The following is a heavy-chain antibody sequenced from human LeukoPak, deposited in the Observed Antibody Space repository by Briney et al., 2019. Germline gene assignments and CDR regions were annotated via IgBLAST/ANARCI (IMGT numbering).Heavy chain of an antibody. CDR1: GFTFSSYA. Sequence: PGGSLRLSCAASGFTFSSYAMNWVRQAPGKGLEWLSFISGSSTTIYYADSVKGRLTISRDNAKNALFLQMNSLRVEDTAVYYCARRAAVGTNIPLDYWGQGTLVTVSS. J-gene: IGHJ4*02. CDR2: ISGSSTTI. CDR3: ARRAAVGTNIPLDY. D-gene: IGHD4-23*01. V-gene: IGHV3-48*04.